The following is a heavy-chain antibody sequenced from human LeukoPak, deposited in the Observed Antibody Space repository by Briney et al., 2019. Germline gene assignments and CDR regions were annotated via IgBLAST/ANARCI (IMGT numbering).Heavy chain of an antibody. J-gene: IGHJ6*03. CDR2: ISGSGDFT. D-gene: IGHD1-1*01. Sequence: GGSLRLSCAASGFTFSSYAMSWVRQAPGKGLEWVSSISGSGDFTYYADSVKGRFTISRDNSKNTLYLQMNSLKASDTALYYCARLPPLTTGTTGFYYYMDVWGKGTTVIVSS. CDR3: ARLPPLTTGTTGFYYYMDV. V-gene: IGHV3-23*01. CDR1: GFTFSSYA.